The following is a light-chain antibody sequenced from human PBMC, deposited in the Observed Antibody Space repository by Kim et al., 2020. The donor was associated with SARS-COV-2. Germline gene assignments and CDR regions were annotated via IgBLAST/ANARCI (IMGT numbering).Light chain of an antibody. V-gene: IGLV1-44*01. CDR2: NDN. J-gene: IGLJ3*02. Sequence: QSVLTQPPSTSGTPGQRVTISCSGSSSNVGRNFVNWYQQLPGTAPKVFIYNDNQRPSGVPDRFSGSRSGTSASLAISGLQSEDEADYYCATWDVSLNGWVFGGGTKLTVL. CDR3: ATWDVSLNGWV. CDR1: SSNVGRNF.